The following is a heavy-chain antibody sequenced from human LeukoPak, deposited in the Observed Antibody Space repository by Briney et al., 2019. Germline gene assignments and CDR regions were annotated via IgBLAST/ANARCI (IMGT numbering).Heavy chain of an antibody. CDR2: IDDSGST. D-gene: IGHD4-17*01. CDR1: GDSISSYF. V-gene: IGHV4-59*08. Sequence: PAETLSLTCTVSGDSISSYFWSWIRQPPGKGLEWIGYIDDSGSTNYNPSLRSRVTISVDTSKNQFSLKVTSVTAADTAVYYCARGTTVRRSVYYYYYAMDVWGQGTTVTVPS. J-gene: IGHJ6*02. CDR3: ARGTTVRRSVYYYYYAMDV.